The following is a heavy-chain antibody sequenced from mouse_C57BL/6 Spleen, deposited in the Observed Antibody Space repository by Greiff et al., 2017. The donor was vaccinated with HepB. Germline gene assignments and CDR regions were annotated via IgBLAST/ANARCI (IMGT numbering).Heavy chain of an antibody. V-gene: IGHV5-17*01. CDR2: ISSGSSTI. Sequence: EVQVVESGGGLVKPGGSLKLSCAASGFTFSDYGMHWVRQAPEKGLEWVAYISSGSSTIYYADTVKGRFTISRDNAKNTLFLQMTSLRSEDTAMYYCERYHYYGSSYYAMDYWGQGTSVTVSS. J-gene: IGHJ4*01. CDR1: GFTFSDYG. D-gene: IGHD1-1*01. CDR3: ERYHYYGSSYYAMDY.